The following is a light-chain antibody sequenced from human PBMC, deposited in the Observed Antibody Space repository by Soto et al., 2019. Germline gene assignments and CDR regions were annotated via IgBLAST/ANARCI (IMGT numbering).Light chain of an antibody. Sequence: IQMTQSPSSLSASLGDRGTFTCRASQDISDDVGWYQQTKGKAPKXLISGASRLQSGVPSRFSGSGSGAAFNLTITSLRPEDSATYYCLQNHNYPRTFGQGTKVDIK. J-gene: IGKJ1*01. CDR1: QDISDD. V-gene: IGKV1-6*01. CDR3: LQNHNYPRT. CDR2: GAS.